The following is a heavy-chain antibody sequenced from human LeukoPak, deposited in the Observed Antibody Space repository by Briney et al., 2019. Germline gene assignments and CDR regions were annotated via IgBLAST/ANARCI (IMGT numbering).Heavy chain of an antibody. V-gene: IGHV1-2*02. J-gene: IGHJ4*02. CDR1: GYTFTGYY. D-gene: IGHD5-12*01. CDR2: INPNSGGT. CDR3: ARLRGYSGHDYGVDY. Sequence: EASVKVSCKASGYTFTGYYMHWVRQAPGQGLEWMGWINPNSGGTNYAQKFQGRVTMTRDMSISTAYMELSRLRSDDTAVYYCARLRGYSGHDYGVDYWGQGTLVTVSS.